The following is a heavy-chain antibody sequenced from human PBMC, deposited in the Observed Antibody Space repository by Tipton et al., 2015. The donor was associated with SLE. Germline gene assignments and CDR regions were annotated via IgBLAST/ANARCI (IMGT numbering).Heavy chain of an antibody. Sequence: GLVKPSETLSLTCTVSGGSISSYYWSWIRQPPGKGLEWIGYIYYSGSTNYNPSLKSRVTISVDTSKNQFSLKLSSVTAADTAVYYCARGGYGHGWFDPWGQGTLVTVSS. CDR2: IYYSGST. D-gene: IGHD1-1*01. J-gene: IGHJ5*02. CDR1: GGSISSYY. V-gene: IGHV4-59*12. CDR3: ARGGYGHGWFDP.